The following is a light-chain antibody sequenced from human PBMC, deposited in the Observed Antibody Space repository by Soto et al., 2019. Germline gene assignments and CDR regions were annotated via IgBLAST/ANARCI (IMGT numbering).Light chain of an antibody. CDR1: QSISSY. Sequence: DIQMTQSPSSLSASVGDRVTITCRASQSISSYLNWYQQKPGKAPKLLIYAASSLQSGVPSRVSGSGSGTDFTLTISSLQPEDFATYYYQQSYSTLRTFGGGTKVEIK. CDR2: AAS. J-gene: IGKJ4*01. V-gene: IGKV1-39*01. CDR3: QQSYSTLRT.